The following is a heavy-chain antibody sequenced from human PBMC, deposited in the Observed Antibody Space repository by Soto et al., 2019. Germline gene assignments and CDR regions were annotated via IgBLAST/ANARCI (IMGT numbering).Heavy chain of an antibody. V-gene: IGHV3-33*01. CDR2: IWYDGSNK. J-gene: IGHJ4*02. CDR1: GFTFSSYG. CDR3: AREPRGAILTGSDY. D-gene: IGHD3-9*01. Sequence: QVQLVESGGGVVQPGRSLRLSCAASGFTFSSYGMHWVRQAPGKGLEWVAVIWYDGSNKYYADSVKGRFTISRDNSKNTLYLQMNSLRAEDTAVYYCAREPRGAILTGSDYWGQGTLVTVSS.